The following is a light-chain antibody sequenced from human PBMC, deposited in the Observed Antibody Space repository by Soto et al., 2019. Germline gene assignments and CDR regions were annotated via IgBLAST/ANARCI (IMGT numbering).Light chain of an antibody. V-gene: IGKV3-11*01. CDR3: QQHSNWPWT. J-gene: IGKJ1*01. CDR2: DAS. Sequence: EIVLTQSPATLSLSPGERATLSCRASQSVSSYLAWYQQKPGQAPRLLIYDASNRATGIPARFSGSGSGTDFTLTISSLEPEDFAVYYCQQHSNWPWTFGQGTKVDIK. CDR1: QSVSSY.